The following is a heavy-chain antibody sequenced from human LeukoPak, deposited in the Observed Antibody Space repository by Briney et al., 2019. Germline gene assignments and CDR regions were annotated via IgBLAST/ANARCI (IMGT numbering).Heavy chain of an antibody. CDR1: GYIFTSYY. CDR2: INPSGGST. J-gene: IGHJ4*02. Sequence: ASVKVSCKASGYIFTSYYMHWVRQAPGQGLEWMGIINPSGGSTRYAQKFQGGVTMTRDTTTSTVYMELSSLRSDDTAVYYCARRGSSGWYFDYWGQGTLVTVSS. D-gene: IGHD6-19*01. CDR3: ARRGSSGWYFDY. V-gene: IGHV1-46*01.